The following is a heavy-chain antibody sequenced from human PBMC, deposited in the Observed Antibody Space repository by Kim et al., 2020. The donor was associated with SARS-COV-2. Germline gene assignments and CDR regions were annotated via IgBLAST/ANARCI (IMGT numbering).Heavy chain of an antibody. Sequence: PALKSRVTISVDTSKNQFSLKLGSVTAADTAVYYCARGRVFYYYYYGMDVWGQGTTVTVSS. J-gene: IGHJ6*02. V-gene: IGHV4-34*01. D-gene: IGHD3-10*01. CDR3: ARGRVFYYYYYGMDV.